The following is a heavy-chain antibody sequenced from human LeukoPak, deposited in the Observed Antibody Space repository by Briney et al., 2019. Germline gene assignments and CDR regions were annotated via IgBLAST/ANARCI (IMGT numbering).Heavy chain of an antibody. V-gene: IGHV3-30*18. CDR3: AKSTRGIVVVEAAFDI. CDR2: ISYDGSNK. J-gene: IGHJ3*02. D-gene: IGHD3-22*01. Sequence: GGSLRLSCAASGFTFSNYGIHWVRRAPGKGLEWVAVISYDGSNKYYADSVKGRFTISRDNSKNTLYLQMNSLRAEDTAVYYCAKSTRGIVVVEAAFDIWGQGTMVTVSS. CDR1: GFTFSNYG.